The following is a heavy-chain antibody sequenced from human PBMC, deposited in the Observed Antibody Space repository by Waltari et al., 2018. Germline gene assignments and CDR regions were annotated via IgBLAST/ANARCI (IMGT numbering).Heavy chain of an antibody. CDR2: ISSYNLKT. J-gene: IGHJ4*02. V-gene: IGHV1-18*04. CDR1: GYGITTYG. Sequence: QVQLVQSGVEMRRPGASVKVSCKASGYGITTYGVSWVRQAPGQGLEWMGWISSYNLKTTYAQKFQLRVTMTTDTSTNTAYMELGSLTADDTAVYYCARDKGEVAGMDYWGQGTLVTVSS. CDR3: ARDKGEVAGMDY. D-gene: IGHD6-19*01.